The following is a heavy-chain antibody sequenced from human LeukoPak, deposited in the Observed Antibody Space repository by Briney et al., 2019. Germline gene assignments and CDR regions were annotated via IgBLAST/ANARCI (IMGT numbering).Heavy chain of an antibody. D-gene: IGHD2-2*01. V-gene: IGHV1-58*02. J-gene: IGHJ4*02. Sequence: ASVKVSCKASGFTFTSSAMQWVRQARGQRLEWIGWIVVGSGNTNYAQKFQERVTITRDMSTSTAYMELSSLRSEDTAVYYCAATAYCSCTNWYLPPPFDYWGQGTLVTVSS. CDR2: IVVGSGNT. CDR3: AATAYCSCTNWYLPPPFDY. CDR1: GFTFTSSA.